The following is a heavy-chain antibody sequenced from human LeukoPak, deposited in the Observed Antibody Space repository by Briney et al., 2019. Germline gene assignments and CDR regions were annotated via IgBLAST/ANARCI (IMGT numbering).Heavy chain of an antibody. CDR1: GFTFSSYG. V-gene: IGHV3-23*01. CDR3: AKDFQILPAPLSGFDS. D-gene: IGHD2-2*01. Sequence: GGSLRLSCAASGFTFSSYGISWVRQAPGKGLEWVSGISGSGISTYYADSVKGRFTISRDNSKNTVFLQMNSLRVEDTAVYYCAKDFQILPAPLSGFDSWGQGTLLTVSS. J-gene: IGHJ5*01. CDR2: ISGSGIST.